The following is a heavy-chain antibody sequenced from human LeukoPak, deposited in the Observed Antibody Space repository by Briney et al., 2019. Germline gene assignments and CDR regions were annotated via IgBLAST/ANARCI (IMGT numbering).Heavy chain of an antibody. V-gene: IGHV3-30*18. CDR2: ISHDGNNK. D-gene: IGHD3-10*01. J-gene: IGHJ4*02. Sequence: GGSLRLSCAASGITFSTYGMYWVRQAPGKGLEWVAVISHDGNNKYYADSMKGRFTISRDNSKNTLYLQMNSLRAEDTAVYYCAKAVEITMVRGVPFDYWGQGTLVTVSS. CDR1: GITFSTYG. CDR3: AKAVEITMVRGVPFDY.